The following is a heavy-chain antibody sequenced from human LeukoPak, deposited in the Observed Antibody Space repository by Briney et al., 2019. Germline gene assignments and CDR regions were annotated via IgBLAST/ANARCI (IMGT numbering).Heavy chain of an antibody. V-gene: IGHV4-59*12. CDR1: GGSISDYY. Sequence: PSETLSLTCTVSGGSISDYYWSWIRQPSGKGLEWIGYIHYRGTTDYKPSLKSRVTMSVDSSKNQFSLKLSSVTAVDTAVYYCAKPPGGYGSGSYHYWGQGTLVTVSS. J-gene: IGHJ4*02. CDR2: IHYRGTT. CDR3: AKPPGGYGSGSYHY. D-gene: IGHD3-10*01.